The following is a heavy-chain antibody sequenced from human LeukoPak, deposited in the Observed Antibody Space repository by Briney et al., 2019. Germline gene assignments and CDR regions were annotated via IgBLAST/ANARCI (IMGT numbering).Heavy chain of an antibody. J-gene: IGHJ4*02. CDR1: GITLSNYG. CDR2: ISDRGGRT. CDR3: AKRGVVIRVILVGFHKEAYYFDS. V-gene: IGHV3-23*01. Sequence: GGSLRHSCAVSGITLSNYGMSWVRQAPGKGLEWVAGISDRGGRTNYADSVKGRFTISRDNPRNTLYLQMNSLSAEDTAVYFCAKRGVVIRVILVGFHKEAYYFDSWGQGALVTVSS. D-gene: IGHD3-22*01.